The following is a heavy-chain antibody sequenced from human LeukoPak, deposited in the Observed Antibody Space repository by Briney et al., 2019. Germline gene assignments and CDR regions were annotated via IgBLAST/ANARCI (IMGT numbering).Heavy chain of an antibody. D-gene: IGHD2-2*01. Sequence: GGSLRLSCAASGFTFSNYWMHWVRQVPGKGLVWVSRISSDGRSTYYADSVKGRLTISRDNAKNTLYLQMNSLRAEDTAVYYCARGGSTNFDYWGQGTLVTVSS. CDR2: ISSDGRST. CDR3: ARGGSTNFDY. V-gene: IGHV3-74*01. CDR1: GFTFSNYW. J-gene: IGHJ4*02.